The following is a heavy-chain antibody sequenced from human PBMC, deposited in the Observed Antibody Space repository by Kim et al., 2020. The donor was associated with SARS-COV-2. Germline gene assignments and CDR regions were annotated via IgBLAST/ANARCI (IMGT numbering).Heavy chain of an antibody. Sequence: GGSLRLSCAASGFTFSDSPMHWVRQASGKWLEWVGRIRSKANSYATAYAASVRGRFIISRDDSKNTAYLQMNSLKTEDTAGYYCTRIPGTPFAFWDAFD. CDR3: TRIPGTPFAFWDAFD. J-gene: IGHJ3*02. V-gene: IGHV3-73*01. CDR1: GFTFSDSP. D-gene: IGHD1-1*01. CDR2: IRSKANSYAT.